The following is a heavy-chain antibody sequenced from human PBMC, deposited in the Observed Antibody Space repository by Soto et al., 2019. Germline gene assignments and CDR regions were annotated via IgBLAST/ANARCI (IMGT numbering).Heavy chain of an antibody. CDR1: GGSISSGDYY. D-gene: IGHD5-18*01. V-gene: IGHV4-30-4*01. CDR3: ARANRGYSYGDWYFDL. Sequence: QVQLQESGPGLVKPSQTLSLTCTVSGGSISSGDYYWSWIRQPPGKGLEWIGYIYYSGSTYYNPSLKSRVTISVDTSTNQFSLKLSSVTAADTAVYYCARANRGYSYGDWYFDLWGRGTLVTVSS. CDR2: IYYSGST. J-gene: IGHJ2*01.